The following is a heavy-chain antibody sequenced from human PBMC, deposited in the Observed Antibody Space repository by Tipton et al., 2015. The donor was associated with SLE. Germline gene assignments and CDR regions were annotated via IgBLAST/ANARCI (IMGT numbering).Heavy chain of an antibody. CDR2: IYYSGST. CDR3: ARYGDWGSDY. V-gene: IGHV4-38-2*01. Sequence: LRLSCAASGFTFSSYAMSWVRQAPGKGLEWIGSIYYSGSTYYNPSLKSRVTISVDTSKNQFSLRLSSVTAADTAVYYCARYGDWGSDYWGQGTLVTVSS. J-gene: IGHJ4*02. D-gene: IGHD7-27*01. CDR1: GFTFSSYA.